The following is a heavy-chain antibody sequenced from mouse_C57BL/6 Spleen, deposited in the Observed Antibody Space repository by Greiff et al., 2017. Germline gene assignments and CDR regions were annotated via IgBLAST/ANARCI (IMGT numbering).Heavy chain of an antibody. D-gene: IGHD4-1*01. CDR2: IHPNSGST. Sequence: QVQLQQPGAELVKPGASVKLSCKASGYTFTSYWMHWVKQRPGQGLEWIGMIHPNSGSTNYNEKFKSKATLTVDKSSSTAYMQLSSLTSEDSAVYDSARSELGVYYFDYWGQGTTLTDSS. CDR3: ARSELGVYYFDY. J-gene: IGHJ2*01. CDR1: GYTFTSYW. V-gene: IGHV1-64*01.